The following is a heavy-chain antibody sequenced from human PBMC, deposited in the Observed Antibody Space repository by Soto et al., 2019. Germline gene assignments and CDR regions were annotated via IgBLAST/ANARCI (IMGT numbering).Heavy chain of an antibody. D-gene: IGHD3-3*01. V-gene: IGHV3-30-3*01. Sequence: QVQLVESGGGVVQPGRSLRLSCAASGFTFSSYAMHWVRQAPGKGLEWVAVISYDGSNKYYADSVKGRFTISRDNSKNTLYLHMNSLRAEDTAVYYCARDRSPYYDFWSGYPKFDYWGQGTLVTVSS. CDR2: ISYDGSNK. J-gene: IGHJ4*02. CDR1: GFTFSSYA. CDR3: ARDRSPYYDFWSGYPKFDY.